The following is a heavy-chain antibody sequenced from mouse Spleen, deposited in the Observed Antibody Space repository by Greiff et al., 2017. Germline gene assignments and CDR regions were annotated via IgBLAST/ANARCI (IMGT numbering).Heavy chain of an antibody. CDR2: ISSGSSTI. V-gene: IGHV5-17*02. D-gene: IGHD2-1*01. CDR1: GFTFSSFG. J-gene: IGHJ2*01. CDR3: ARGGIYYGNFFDY. Sequence: EVMLVESGGGLVQPGGSRKLSCAASGFTFSSFGMHWVRQAPGKGLEWVAYISSGSSTIYYADTVKGRFTISRDNPKNTLFLQMTSLRSEDTAMYYCARGGIYYGNFFDYWGHGTTLTVSS.